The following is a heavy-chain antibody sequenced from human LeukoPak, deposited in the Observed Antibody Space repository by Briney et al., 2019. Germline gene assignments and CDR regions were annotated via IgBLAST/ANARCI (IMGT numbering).Heavy chain of an antibody. J-gene: IGHJ4*02. CDR2: INPNSGGT. Sequence: ASVKVSCKASGYTFTGYYMHWVRQAPGQGLEWMGWINPNSGGTNYAQKFQGRVTMTRDTSVSTAYMELSSLRSEDTAVYYCARVGAWYYFDYWGQGTLVTVSS. CDR3: ARVGAWYYFDY. V-gene: IGHV1-2*02. CDR1: GYTFTGYY. D-gene: IGHD3-10*01.